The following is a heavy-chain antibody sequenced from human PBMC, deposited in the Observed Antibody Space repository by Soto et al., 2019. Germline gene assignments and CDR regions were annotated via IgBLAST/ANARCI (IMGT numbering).Heavy chain of an antibody. V-gene: IGHV3-74*01. CDR2: IDNDGGTT. Sequence: EVQLVESGGGSVQPGGSLRLSCAASGFTFSSYFMYWVRQAPGKGLVWVSRIDNDGGTTNYADSVKGRFTISRDNAKNTLYLQMNSLRAEDTAVYYCTRGYYGPAYWGQGTLVTVSS. J-gene: IGHJ4*02. CDR3: TRGYYGPAY. CDR1: GFTFSSYF. D-gene: IGHD3-10*01.